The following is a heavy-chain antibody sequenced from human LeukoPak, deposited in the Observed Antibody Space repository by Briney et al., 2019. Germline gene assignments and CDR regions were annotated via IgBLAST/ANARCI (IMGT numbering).Heavy chain of an antibody. D-gene: IGHD3-10*01. CDR1: GYTFTSYD. J-gene: IGHJ4*02. CDR2: MNPNSGNT. V-gene: IGHV1-8*01. Sequence: ASVKVSCKASGYTFTSYDINWVRQATGQGLEWMGWMNPNSGNTGYAQKFQGRVTMTRNTSISTAYMELSSLRSEDTAVYYCARGGVYGSGSYYSVVYWGQGTLVTVSS. CDR3: ARGGVYGSGSYYSVVY.